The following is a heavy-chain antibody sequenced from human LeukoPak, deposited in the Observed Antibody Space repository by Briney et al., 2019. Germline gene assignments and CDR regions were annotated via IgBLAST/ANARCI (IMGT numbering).Heavy chain of an antibody. Sequence: SETLSLTCTVSGGSISSSSYYWSWIRQPPGKGLEWIGYIYYSGSTNYNPSLKSRVTISVDTSKNQFSLKLSSVTAADTAVYYCARDRRNYYYYGMDVWGQGTTVTVSS. V-gene: IGHV4-61*01. CDR1: GGSISSSSYY. J-gene: IGHJ6*02. CDR3: ARDRRNYYYYGMDV. CDR2: IYYSGST.